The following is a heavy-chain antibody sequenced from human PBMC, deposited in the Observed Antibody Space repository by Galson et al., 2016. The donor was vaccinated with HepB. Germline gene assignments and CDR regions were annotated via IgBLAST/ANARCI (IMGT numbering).Heavy chain of an antibody. CDR3: ARGLDHSFYFDY. Sequence: SVKVSCKASGYTFNTYNMHWVRQAPGQGLEWMGIIKPSGGNTIYAQKFQDRITMTRDTSTSTVYMELISLRSEDTAVYYCARGLDHSFYFDYWGQGTLVTVSS. D-gene: IGHD1-14*01. J-gene: IGHJ4*02. V-gene: IGHV1-46*02. CDR1: GYTFNTYN. CDR2: IKPSGGNT.